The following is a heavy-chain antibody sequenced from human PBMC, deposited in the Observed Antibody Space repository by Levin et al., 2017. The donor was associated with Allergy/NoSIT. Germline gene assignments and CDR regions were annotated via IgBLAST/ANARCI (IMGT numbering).Heavy chain of an antibody. CDR1: GFTFGDYA. D-gene: IGHD6-19*01. CDR3: TRQTGYSSGWVYWFDP. Sequence: GESLKISCTASGFTFGDYAMSWFRQAPGKGLEWVGFIRSKAYGGTTEYAASVKGRFTISRDDSKSIAYLQMNSLKTEDTAVYYCTRQTGYSSGWVYWFDPWGQGTLVTVSS. CDR2: IRSKAYGGTT. J-gene: IGHJ5*02. V-gene: IGHV3-49*03.